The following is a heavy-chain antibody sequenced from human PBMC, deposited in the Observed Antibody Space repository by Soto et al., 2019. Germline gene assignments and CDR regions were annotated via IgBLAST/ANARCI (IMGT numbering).Heavy chain of an antibody. J-gene: IGHJ5*02. CDR2: ISGSGFTP. V-gene: IGHV3-23*01. CDR1: GFTFSDYA. CDR3: VNSDSTSAP. Sequence: GGSLRLSCAASGFTFSDYAMTWVRQAPGKGLDWVASISGSGFTPYYAASVKGRFTISRDNSKNMVYLQMNSLRVEDTAIHYCVNSDSTSAPWGQGSLVTVSS. D-gene: IGHD6-13*01.